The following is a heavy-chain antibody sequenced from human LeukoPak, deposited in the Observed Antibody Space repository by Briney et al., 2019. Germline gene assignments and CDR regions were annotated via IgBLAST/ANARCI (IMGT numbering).Heavy chain of an antibody. CDR2: IIPIFGTA. V-gene: IGHV1-69*13. D-gene: IGHD1-1*01. CDR1: GGTFSSYA. CDR3: AREGRTGTTGEIN. J-gene: IGHJ4*02. Sequence: ASVKVSCKASGGTFSSYAISWVRQAPGQGLEWMGGIIPIFGTANYARKFQGRVTITADESTSTAYMELSSLRSEDTAVYYCAREGRTGTTGEINWGQGTLVTVSS.